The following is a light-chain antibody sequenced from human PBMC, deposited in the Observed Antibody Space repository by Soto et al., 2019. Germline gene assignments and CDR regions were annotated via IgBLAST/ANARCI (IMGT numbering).Light chain of an antibody. V-gene: IGKV3-15*01. J-gene: IGKJ2*01. Sequence: EVVMTQSPATLSVFPGERVTLSCRASQSVSSSLAWYQQKPGQAPRLLIYSASTRATGIPDRFRGSGSGTYFTLTISSLASEDFAVYYCEQDINGYTFGQGNKLEIK. CDR3: EQDINGYT. CDR1: QSVSSS. CDR2: SAS.